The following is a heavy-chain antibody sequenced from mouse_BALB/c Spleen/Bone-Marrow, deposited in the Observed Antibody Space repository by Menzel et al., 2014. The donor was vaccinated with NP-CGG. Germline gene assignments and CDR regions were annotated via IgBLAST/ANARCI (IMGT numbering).Heavy chain of an antibody. CDR1: GYTFTSYW. CDR2: IAPGSGST. Sequence: DLVKPGASVKLSCKASGYTFTSYWINWIKQRPGQGLEWIGRIAPGSGSTYYNEMFKGKATLTVDTSSSTAYIQLSSLSSEDSAVYYCTREGLRGAGFAYWGQGTLVTVSA. D-gene: IGHD2-4*01. V-gene: IGHV1S41*01. CDR3: TREGLRGAGFAY. J-gene: IGHJ3*01.